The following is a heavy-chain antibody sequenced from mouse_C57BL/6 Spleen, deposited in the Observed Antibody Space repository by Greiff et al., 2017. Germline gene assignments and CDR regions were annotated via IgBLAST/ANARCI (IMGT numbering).Heavy chain of an antibody. Sequence: VQLQQSGAELARPGASVKLSCKASGYTFTSYGISWVQQRTGQGLEWIGEIYPRSGNTYYTEKFKGQATLTADKSSSTAYMELRSLTSEDSAVYFWARLEAATVGFDYWGQGTTLTVSS. CDR2: IYPRSGNT. CDR1: GYTFTSYG. CDR3: ARLEAATVGFDY. J-gene: IGHJ2*01. V-gene: IGHV1-81*01. D-gene: IGHD1-1*01.